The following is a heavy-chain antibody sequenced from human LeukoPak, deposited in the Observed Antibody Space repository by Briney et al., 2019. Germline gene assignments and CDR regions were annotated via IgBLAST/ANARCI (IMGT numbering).Heavy chain of an antibody. Sequence: GGSLRLSCAASGFNFDSYAMSWVRQAPGKGLEWVSAISGNGGSTYYADSVKGRFTISRDNSKNTLYLQMNSLRAEDTALYFCAKEAWGNYDSTGEYFDYWGQGTLVAVSS. D-gene: IGHD3-22*01. CDR3: AKEAWGNYDSTGEYFDY. V-gene: IGHV3-23*01. CDR1: GFNFDSYA. CDR2: ISGNGGST. J-gene: IGHJ4*02.